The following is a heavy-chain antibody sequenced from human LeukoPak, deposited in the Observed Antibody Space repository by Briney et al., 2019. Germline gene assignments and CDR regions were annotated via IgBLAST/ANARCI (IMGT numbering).Heavy chain of an antibody. CDR2: IYSGGST. CDR3: ARSRTYYDFWSGYYTGLDY. D-gene: IGHD3-3*01. CDR1: GFTVSSNY. J-gene: IGHJ4*02. V-gene: IGHV3-53*01. Sequence: GGSLRLSCAASGFTVSSNYMSWVRQAPGKGLEWVSVIYSGGSTYYADSVKGRFTISRDNAKNSLYLQMNSLRAEDTAVYYCARSRTYYDFWSGYYTGLDYWGQGTLVTVSS.